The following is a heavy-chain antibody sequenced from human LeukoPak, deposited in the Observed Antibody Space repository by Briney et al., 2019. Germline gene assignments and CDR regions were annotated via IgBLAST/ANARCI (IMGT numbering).Heavy chain of an antibody. CDR1: GFSLSTSGMC. J-gene: IGHJ3*02. Sequence: SGPALVKPTQTLTLTCTFSGFSLSTSGMCVSWIRQPPGNALEWLALIDWDDDKYYSTSLKTRLTISKDTSKNQVVLTMTNMDPVDTATYYCARISGSGSYYKKYDAFDIWGQGTMVTVSS. CDR2: IDWDDDK. CDR3: ARISGSGSYYKKYDAFDI. V-gene: IGHV2-70*01. D-gene: IGHD3-10*01.